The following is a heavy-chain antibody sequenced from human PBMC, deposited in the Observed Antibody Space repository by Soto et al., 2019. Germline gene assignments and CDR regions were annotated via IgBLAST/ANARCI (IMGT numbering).Heavy chain of an antibody. J-gene: IGHJ5*02. CDR2: IIPIFGTA. Sequence: GASVKVSCKASGGTFSSYAISWVRQAPGQGLEWMGGIIPIFGTANYAQKFQGRVTITADKSTSTAYMELSSLRSEDTAVYYCARDATYSSSWHIWFDPWGQGTLVTV. CDR1: GGTFSSYA. V-gene: IGHV1-69*06. CDR3: ARDATYSSSWHIWFDP. D-gene: IGHD6-13*01.